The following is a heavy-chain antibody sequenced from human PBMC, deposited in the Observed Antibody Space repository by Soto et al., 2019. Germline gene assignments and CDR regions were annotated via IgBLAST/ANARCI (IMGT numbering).Heavy chain of an antibody. J-gene: IGHJ4*02. V-gene: IGHV1-69*02. CDR3: GRDRGDGGEHY. D-gene: IGHD2-21*02. CDR2: IIPILGIA. Sequence: QVQLVQSGAEVKKPGSSVKVSCKASGGTFSSYTISWVRQAPGQGLEWMGRIIPILGIANYAQKFQGRVTITADKPTSTADMELSSLRSEDTAVYYWGRDRGDGGEHYWGQGTLVTVSA. CDR1: GGTFSSYT.